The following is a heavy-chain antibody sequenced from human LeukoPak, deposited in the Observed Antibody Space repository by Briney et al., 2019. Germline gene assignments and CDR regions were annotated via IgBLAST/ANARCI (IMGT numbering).Heavy chain of an antibody. CDR2: ISAYSGNT. V-gene: IGHV1-18*04. CDR1: GYTFTSYR. CDR3: ARVAEYGDYGAY. J-gene: IGHJ4*02. D-gene: IGHD4-17*01. Sequence: ASVKVSCKGSGYTFTSYRISWVRQAPGQGLEWMGWISAYSGNTNYARNFLGRVTMTRDTSTSTAYMDLRGLKSDDTAVYFCARVAEYGDYGAYWGQGSLVTVSS.